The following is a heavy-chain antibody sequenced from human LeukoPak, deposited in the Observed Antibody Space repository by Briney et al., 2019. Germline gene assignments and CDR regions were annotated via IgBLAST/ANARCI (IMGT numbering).Heavy chain of an antibody. CDR2: IKQDGSEK. Sequence: GGSLRLSCAASGFTFSSYWMSWVRQAPGKGLEWVANIKQDGSEKYYVDSVKGRFTISRDNSKNTLYLQMNSLRAEDTAVYYCAKEGSFGAYYDSSGYFAFDIRGQGTMVTVSS. CDR1: GFTFSSYW. D-gene: IGHD3-22*01. V-gene: IGHV3-7*03. J-gene: IGHJ3*02. CDR3: AKEGSFGAYYDSSGYFAFDI.